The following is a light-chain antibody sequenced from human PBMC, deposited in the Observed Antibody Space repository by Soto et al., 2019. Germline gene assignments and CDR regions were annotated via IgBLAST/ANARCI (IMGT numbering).Light chain of an antibody. Sequence: EIVLTQSPASLSLSPGERATLSCRASQSVDSYLVWYQQKPGQAPRLLIFGASNRATGIPARFSGGGSGTDFTLTISRLEPEDFAVYYCQQFSSYPLTFGGGTKVDNK. J-gene: IGKJ4*01. CDR2: GAS. CDR3: QQFSSYPLT. CDR1: QSVDSY. V-gene: IGKV3-11*01.